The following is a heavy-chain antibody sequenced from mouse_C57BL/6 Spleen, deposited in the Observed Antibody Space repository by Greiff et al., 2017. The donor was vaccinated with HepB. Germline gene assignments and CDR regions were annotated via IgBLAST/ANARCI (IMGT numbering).Heavy chain of an antibody. CDR3: TRWGDYDADY. CDR1: GYTFTDYE. Sequence: VHLVESGAELVRPGASVTLSCKASGYTFTDYEMHWVKQTPVHGLEWIGAIDPETGGTAYNQKFKGKAILTADKSSSTAYMELRSLTSEDSAVYYCTRWGDYDADYWGQGTTLTVSS. V-gene: IGHV1-15*01. CDR2: IDPETGGT. D-gene: IGHD2-4*01. J-gene: IGHJ2*01.